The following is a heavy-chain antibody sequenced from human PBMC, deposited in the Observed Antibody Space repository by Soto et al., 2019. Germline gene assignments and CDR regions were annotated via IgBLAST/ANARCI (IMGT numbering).Heavy chain of an antibody. V-gene: IGHV6-1*01. CDR1: GDSVSSNTAA. CDR3: ARGVAGSGFVL. Sequence: SQNLSLTCAISGDSVSSNTAAWNWIRSSPSRGLEWLGRTYYRSNWRHDYAVSVKSRITVTPDTSKNHFSLQLNSVTPDDTAVYYCARGVAGSGFVLWGQGTLVNVSS. D-gene: IGHD6-19*01. CDR2: TYYRSNWRH. J-gene: IGHJ4*02.